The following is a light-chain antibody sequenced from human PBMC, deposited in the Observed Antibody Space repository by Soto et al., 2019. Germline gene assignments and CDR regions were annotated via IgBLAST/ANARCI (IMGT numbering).Light chain of an antibody. CDR3: QQYNCYWK. Sequence: DHPIRHAASAWSASVGDKVSITSQASQDISNYLNWYQQKPGKAPKLLIYKASSLESGVPSRFSGSGSGTEFTLTISSLQPDDFATYYCQQYNCYWKFRQGTKVEI. J-gene: IGKJ1*01. V-gene: IGKV1-5*03. CDR2: KAS. CDR1: QDISNY.